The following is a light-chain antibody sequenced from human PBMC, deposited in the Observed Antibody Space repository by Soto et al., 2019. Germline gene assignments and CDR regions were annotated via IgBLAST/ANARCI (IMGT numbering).Light chain of an antibody. J-gene: IGLJ1*01. V-gene: IGLV2-14*01. Sequence: QSVLTQPVSVSASPGQSITISCTGTSSDVGGYNYVSWYQQRPGKAPKLIIYEVSHRPSGVSNRFSGTKSGNTASLTISGLQAEDETAYYCTSYTSSGTHVFGTGTKLTVL. CDR1: SSDVGGYNY. CDR3: TSYTSSGTHV. CDR2: EVS.